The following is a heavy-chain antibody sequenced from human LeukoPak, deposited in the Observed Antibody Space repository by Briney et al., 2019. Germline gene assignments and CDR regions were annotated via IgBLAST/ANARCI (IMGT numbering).Heavy chain of an antibody. D-gene: IGHD2-2*01. CDR1: GYTFTSYG. V-gene: IGHV1-18*04. CDR2: ISAYNGNT. J-gene: IGHJ3*02. CDR3: AGVQYQLLSSSDGAFDI. Sequence: PSASVKVSCKASGYTFTSYGISWVRQAPGQGLEWMGWISAYNGNTNYAQKLQGRVTMTTDTSTSTAYMELRSLRFGGTAVYYCAGVQYQLLSSSDGAFDIWGQGTMVTVSS.